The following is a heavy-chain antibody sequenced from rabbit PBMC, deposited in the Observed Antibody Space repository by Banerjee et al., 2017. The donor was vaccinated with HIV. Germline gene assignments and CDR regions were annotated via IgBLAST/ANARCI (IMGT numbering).Heavy chain of an antibody. V-gene: IGHV1S43*01. D-gene: IGHD6-1*01. CDR2: IYAGKGIT. CDR1: GFDLSGYYY. CDR3: ARVVWYAYAYAGYGRFHYFNL. J-gene: IGHJ4*01. Sequence: QQQLEESGGGLVKPEGSLTLTCKASGFDLSGYYYMCWVRQAPGKGLEWIGIIYAGKGITDYASWVNGRFTISSDNAQNTVDLRMNSLTAADTATYFCARVVWYAYAYAGYGRFHYFNLWGPGTLVTVS.